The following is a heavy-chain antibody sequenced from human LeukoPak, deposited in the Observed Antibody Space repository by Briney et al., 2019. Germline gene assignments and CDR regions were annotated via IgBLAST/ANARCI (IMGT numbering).Heavy chain of an antibody. CDR1: GGTFSSYA. Sequence: GSSVKVSCKASGGTFSSYAISWVRQAPGQGLEWMGGIIPIFGTANYAQKFQGRVTITADESTSTAYMELSSLRSEDTAVYYCARGAGDFWTPYYMDVWGKGTTVTVSS. D-gene: IGHD3-3*01. CDR2: IIPIFGTA. CDR3: ARGAGDFWTPYYMDV. V-gene: IGHV1-69*01. J-gene: IGHJ6*03.